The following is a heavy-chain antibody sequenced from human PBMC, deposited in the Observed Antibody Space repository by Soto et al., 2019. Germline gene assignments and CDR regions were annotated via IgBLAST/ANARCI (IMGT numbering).Heavy chain of an antibody. Sequence: GGSLRLSCAASGFTFSSYGMHWVRQAPGKGLEWVAVIWYDGSNKYYADSVKGRFTISRDNSKNTLYLQMNSLKTEDTALYYCTTRRRNYYGSGSYFWFDPWGQGTLVTVSS. CDR3: TTRRRNYYGSGSYFWFDP. V-gene: IGHV3-33*01. CDR1: GFTFSSYG. CDR2: IWYDGSNK. D-gene: IGHD3-10*01. J-gene: IGHJ5*02.